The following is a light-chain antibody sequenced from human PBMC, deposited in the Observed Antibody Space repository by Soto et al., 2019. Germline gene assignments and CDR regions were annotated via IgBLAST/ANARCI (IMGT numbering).Light chain of an antibody. CDR2: EVN. CDR1: SSDIGAYDY. V-gene: IGLV2-14*01. J-gene: IGLJ1*01. CDR3: FSFTXXXXXX. Sequence: QSALTQPASLSGSPGQSITISCTGTSSDIGAYDYVSWFQQHPGKAPKLMISEVNNRPSGVSNRFSGSKSGNTAYLTISGLQVEDEAEYFCFSFTXXXXXXFGT.